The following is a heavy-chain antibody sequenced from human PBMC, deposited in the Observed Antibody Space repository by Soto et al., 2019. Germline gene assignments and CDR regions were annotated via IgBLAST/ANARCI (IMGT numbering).Heavy chain of an antibody. Sequence: GSLRLSCAASVFTFSSYAMSWVRQAPGKGLEWVSAISGSGDGTYDVDSVKGRFAISRDNSKKSLYLQMDSLRADDTGVYYCATGGIYYETWGQGTLVTVSS. CDR1: VFTFSSYA. CDR2: ISGSGDGT. J-gene: IGHJ5*02. CDR3: ATGGIYYET. D-gene: IGHD1-26*01. V-gene: IGHV3-23*01.